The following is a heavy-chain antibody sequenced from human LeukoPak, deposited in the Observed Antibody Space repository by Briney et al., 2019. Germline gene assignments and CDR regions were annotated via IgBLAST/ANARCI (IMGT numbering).Heavy chain of an antibody. CDR1: GGTFSSYA. Sequence: SVTVSCKASGGTFSSYAISWVRQPPGQGLEWMGGIIPIFGTANYAQKFQGRVTITADESTSTAYMELTSLRAEDTAVYYCARGEGGSYYKSIEIDYWGQGTLVTVSS. CDR2: IIPIFGTA. V-gene: IGHV1-69*13. D-gene: IGHD1-26*01. J-gene: IGHJ4*02. CDR3: ARGEGGSYYKSIEIDY.